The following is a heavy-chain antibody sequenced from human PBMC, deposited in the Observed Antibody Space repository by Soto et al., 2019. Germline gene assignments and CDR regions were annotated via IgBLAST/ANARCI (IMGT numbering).Heavy chain of an antibody. CDR2: IYYSGST. CDR1: GGSSGVYQ. D-gene: IGHD3-10*01. V-gene: IGHV4-59*01. CDR3: ARTVRGDHTIDY. Sequence: PSETRCITSTVSGGSSGVYQWLWTRQPPGKGLEWIGYIYYSGSTNYNPSLKSRVTISVDTSKNQFSLKLSSVTAADTAVYYCARTVRGDHTIDYWGQGTLVTVSS. J-gene: IGHJ4*02.